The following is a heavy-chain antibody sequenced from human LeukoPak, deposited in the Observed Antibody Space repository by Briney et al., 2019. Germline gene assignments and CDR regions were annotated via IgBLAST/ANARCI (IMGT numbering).Heavy chain of an antibody. J-gene: IGHJ4*02. Sequence: ASVKVSCKASGYTFTGYYMHWVRQAPGQGLEWMGWINPNSGGTNYAQKFQGRVTMTRDTSISTAYMELSRLRSDDTAVYYRARGPQWWLRLLIEGSYFDYWGQGTLVTVSS. CDR1: GYTFTGYY. CDR2: INPNSGGT. CDR3: ARGPQWWLRLLIEGSYFDY. D-gene: IGHD5-12*01. V-gene: IGHV1-2*02.